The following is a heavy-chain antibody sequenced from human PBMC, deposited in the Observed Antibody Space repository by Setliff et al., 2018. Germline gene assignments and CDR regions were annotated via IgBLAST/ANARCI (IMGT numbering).Heavy chain of an antibody. CDR2: IWYDGSNK. CDR1: GFTFSSYG. J-gene: IGHJ4*02. V-gene: IGHV3-33*03. CDR3: AKDPGDSSGSFEY. D-gene: IGHD3-22*01. Sequence: GESLRLSCAASGFTFSSYGMHWVRQAPGKGLEWVAVIWYDGSNKYYADSVKGRFTVSRDNSKNTLYLQMNSLRAEDTAVYYCAKDPGDSSGSFEYWGQGTPVTVSS.